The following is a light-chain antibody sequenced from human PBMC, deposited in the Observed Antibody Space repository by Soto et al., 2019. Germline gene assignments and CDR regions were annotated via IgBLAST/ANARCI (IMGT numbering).Light chain of an antibody. CDR1: SSDVGGYNY. Sequence: QSVLTQPPSASGSPGQSVTSSCTGTSSDVGGYNYVSWYQQYPGRAPTLMIYEVTKRPSGVPDRFSGSKSGNTASLTVSGLTAEDESDYYCSSYAASNNFYFVFGGGTKVTVL. CDR3: SSYAASNNFYFV. J-gene: IGLJ3*02. CDR2: EVT. V-gene: IGLV2-8*01.